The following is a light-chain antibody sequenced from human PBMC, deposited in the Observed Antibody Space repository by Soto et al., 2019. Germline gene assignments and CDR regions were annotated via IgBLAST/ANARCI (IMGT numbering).Light chain of an antibody. Sequence: QSALTQPASVSGSPGQSITISCTGKSSDVGGYNFVSWLQQHPGKAPKLMIYEVNERPSGVSNRFSGSKSGNTASLTISGLQAEDEADYYCSSYTRSNTHVFGTGTKVTVL. CDR2: EVN. V-gene: IGLV2-14*01. J-gene: IGLJ1*01. CDR3: SSYTRSNTHV. CDR1: SSDVGGYNF.